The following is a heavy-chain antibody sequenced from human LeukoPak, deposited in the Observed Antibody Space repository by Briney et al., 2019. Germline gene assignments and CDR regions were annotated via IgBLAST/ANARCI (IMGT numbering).Heavy chain of an antibody. CDR2: ISYDGSNK. Sequence: GGSLRLSCAASGFTFSSYAMHWVRQAPGKGLEWVAVISYDGSNKYYADSVKGRFTISRDNSKNTLYLRMNSLRAEDTAVYYCARDQEQWLARPRDLGYYGMDVWGQGTTVTVSS. D-gene: IGHD6-19*01. CDR1: GFTFSSYA. CDR3: ARDQEQWLARPRDLGYYGMDV. J-gene: IGHJ6*02. V-gene: IGHV3-30-3*01.